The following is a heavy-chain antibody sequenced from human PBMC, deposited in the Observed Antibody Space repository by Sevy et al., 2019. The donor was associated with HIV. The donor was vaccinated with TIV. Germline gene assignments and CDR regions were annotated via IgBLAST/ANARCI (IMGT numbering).Heavy chain of an antibody. CDR2: ISYDGSNK. V-gene: IGHV3-30-3*01. Sequence: GGSLRLSCAASGFTFSSYAMHWVRQAPGKGLEWVAVISYDGSNKYYADSVKGRFTISRDNSKNKLYLQMNSLRAEDTAVYYCAGGGGIAAAGAEGRYYYYGMDVWGQGTTVTVSS. CDR1: GFTFSSYA. CDR3: AGGGGIAAAGAEGRYYYYGMDV. J-gene: IGHJ6*02. D-gene: IGHD6-13*01.